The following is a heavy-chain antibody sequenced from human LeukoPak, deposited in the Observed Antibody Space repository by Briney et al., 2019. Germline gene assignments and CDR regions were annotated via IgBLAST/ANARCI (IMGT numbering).Heavy chain of an antibody. V-gene: IGHV4-34*01. Sequence: PSETLSLTCAVYGGSFSGYYWSWIRQPPGKGLEWIGEINHSGSTNYNPSLKSRVTISVDTSKNQFSLKLSSVTAADTAVYYCAREIQGTSGSNQDYWGQGTLVTVSS. J-gene: IGHJ4*02. CDR2: INHSGST. CDR3: AREIQGTSGSNQDY. D-gene: IGHD1-26*01. CDR1: GGSFSGYY.